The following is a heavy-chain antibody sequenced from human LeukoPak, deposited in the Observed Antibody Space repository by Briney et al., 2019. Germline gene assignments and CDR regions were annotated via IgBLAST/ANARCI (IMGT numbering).Heavy chain of an antibody. J-gene: IGHJ4*02. CDR2: IYHGGST. V-gene: IGHV4-38-2*02. Sequence: ASETLSLTCTVSGYSISSGYYWGWIRQSPGKGLEWIGSIYHGGSTYYNPSLRSRVIVSVDTSKNHFSLKMSSVTAADTAVYYCARDLASCAGDCYSDGFGYWGQGTLVTVSS. CDR1: GYSISSGYY. CDR3: ARDLASCAGDCYSDGFGY. D-gene: IGHD2-21*02.